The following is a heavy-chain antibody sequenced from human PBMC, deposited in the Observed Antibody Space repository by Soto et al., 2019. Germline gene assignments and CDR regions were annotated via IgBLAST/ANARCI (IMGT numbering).Heavy chain of an antibody. CDR1: GFTFSSYA. D-gene: IGHD3-10*01. J-gene: IGHJ5*02. CDR2: ISGSGGSI. V-gene: IGHV3-23*01. Sequence: GGSLRLSCAASGFTFSSYAMSWVRQAPGKGLEWVSAISGSGGSIYYADSVKGRFTISRDNSKNTLYLQMNSLRAEDTAVYYCAKDGPYGSGSYPEYNWFDPWGQGTLVTVSS. CDR3: AKDGPYGSGSYPEYNWFDP.